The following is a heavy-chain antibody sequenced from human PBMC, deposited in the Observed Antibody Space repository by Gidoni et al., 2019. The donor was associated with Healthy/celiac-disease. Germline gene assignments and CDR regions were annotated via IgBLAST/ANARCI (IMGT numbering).Heavy chain of an antibody. CDR2: ISYSGST. V-gene: IGHV4-39*01. CDR1: GGSISSSSYY. CDR3: ARHSGYDCYFDY. Sequence: QLQLQESGPGLVKPSETLSLTCTVPGGSISSSSYYWGWIRQPPGKGLEWIGSISYSGSTYYNPSLKSRVTISVDTSKNQFSLKLSSVTAADTAVYYCARHSGYDCYFDYWGQGTLVTVSS. J-gene: IGHJ4*02. D-gene: IGHD5-12*01.